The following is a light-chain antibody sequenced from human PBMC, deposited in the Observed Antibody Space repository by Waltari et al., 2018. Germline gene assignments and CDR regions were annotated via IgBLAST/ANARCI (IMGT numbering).Light chain of an antibody. CDR3: QQCAVWPSN. CDR2: DAS. CDR1: QNFNTF. V-gene: IGKV3-11*01. J-gene: IGKJ4*01. Sequence: VVLTQSPATLSLSAGEGATLSCRASQNFNTFLAWYPQNPGQAPRLLLYDASNMATGVPVRFSGGGSGTDFTFTISSLEPEDFAVYYCQQCAVWPSNFGGGTKVEIK.